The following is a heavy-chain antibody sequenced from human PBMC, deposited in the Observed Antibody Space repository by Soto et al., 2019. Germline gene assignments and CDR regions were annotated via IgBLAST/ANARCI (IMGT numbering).Heavy chain of an antibody. Sequence: PGGSLRLSCAVSGFSFDLYAMSWVRQVPGKGLEWVSGIHWDGVTTAYADSVKGRFTISRDNAKNSLYLQISCLRAEDTAFYHCAREGGYCSSTSCWFDYWGPGTQVTVSS. V-gene: IGHV3-20*01. CDR3: AREGGYCSSTSCWFDY. CDR1: GFSFDLYA. CDR2: IHWDGVTT. J-gene: IGHJ4*02. D-gene: IGHD2-2*01.